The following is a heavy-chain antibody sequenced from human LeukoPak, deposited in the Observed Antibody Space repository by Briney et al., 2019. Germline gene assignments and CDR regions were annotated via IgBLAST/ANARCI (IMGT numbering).Heavy chain of an antibody. CDR1: GFTFSSYW. Sequence: GGSLRLSCAASGFTFSSYWMSWVRQAPGKGLEWVANIKQDGSEKYYVDSVKGRFTISRDNAKNSLYLQMNGLRAEDTAVYYCARDSSSGWYYMDVWGKGTTVTVSS. J-gene: IGHJ6*03. CDR3: ARDSSSGWYYMDV. D-gene: IGHD6-19*01. V-gene: IGHV3-7*01. CDR2: IKQDGSEK.